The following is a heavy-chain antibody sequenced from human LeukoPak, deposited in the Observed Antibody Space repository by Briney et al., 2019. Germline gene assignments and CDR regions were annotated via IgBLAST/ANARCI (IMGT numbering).Heavy chain of an antibody. J-gene: IGHJ4*02. CDR3: AREYGSGFDY. CDR1: GFTVSPNY. D-gene: IGHD3-10*01. V-gene: IGHV3-33*08. Sequence: GGSLRLSCAASGFTVSPNYLSWVRQAPGKGLEWVAVIRYDGSNKNYADSVKGRFTISRDNSKNTVYLQMNSLRAEDTAVYYCAREYGSGFDYWGQGTLVTVSS. CDR2: IRYDGSNK.